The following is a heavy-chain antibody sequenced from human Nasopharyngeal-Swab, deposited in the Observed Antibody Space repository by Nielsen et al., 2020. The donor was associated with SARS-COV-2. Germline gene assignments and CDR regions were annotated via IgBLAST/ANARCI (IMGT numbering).Heavy chain of an antibody. CDR1: GFSSSDYY. J-gene: IGHJ4*02. V-gene: IGHV3-11*06. CDR2: ISSDRSIYT. D-gene: IGHD4-17*01. CDR3: ARVEDNFGDYIDY. Sequence: GGSLRLSCAASGFSSSDYYMSWIRQAPGKGLEWVVYISSDRSIYTFYADSVKGRFTISRDTAKNSLSLQMDSLRVEDTAVYFCARVEDNFGDYIDYWGQGTLVAVSS.